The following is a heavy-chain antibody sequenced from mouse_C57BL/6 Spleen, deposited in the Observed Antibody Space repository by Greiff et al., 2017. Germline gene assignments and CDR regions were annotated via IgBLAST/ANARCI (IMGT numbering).Heavy chain of an antibody. CDR1: GYTFTSYW. Sequence: QVQLQQPGAELVKPGASVKLSCKASGYTFTSYWMHWVKQRPGQGLEWIGMIHPNSGSTNYNEKFKSKATLTVDKSSSTAYMQLSILTSEDSAVYYCAIRATGTIFAYWGQGTLVTVSA. D-gene: IGHD4-1*01. V-gene: IGHV1-64*01. J-gene: IGHJ3*01. CDR3: AIRATGTIFAY. CDR2: IHPNSGST.